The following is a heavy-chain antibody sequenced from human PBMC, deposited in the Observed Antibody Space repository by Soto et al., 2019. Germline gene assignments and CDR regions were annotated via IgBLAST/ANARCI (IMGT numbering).Heavy chain of an antibody. J-gene: IGHJ3*02. CDR2: IYYSGST. V-gene: IGHV4-31*03. Sequence: KASETLSLTCTVSGGSISSGGYYWSWIRQHPGKGLEWIGYIYYSGSTYYNPSLKSRVTISVDTSKNQFSLKLSSVTAADTAVYYCARDSPQRFDSSGYINEDAFDIWGQGTMVTVSS. CDR3: ARDSPQRFDSSGYINEDAFDI. D-gene: IGHD3-22*01. CDR1: GGSISSGGYY.